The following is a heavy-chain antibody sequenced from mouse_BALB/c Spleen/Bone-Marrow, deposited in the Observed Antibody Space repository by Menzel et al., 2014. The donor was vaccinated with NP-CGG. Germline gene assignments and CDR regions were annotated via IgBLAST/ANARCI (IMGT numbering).Heavy chain of an antibody. CDR3: TTLARNHFDY. V-gene: IGHV1-5*01. CDR2: IYPGNSDT. J-gene: IGHJ2*01. Sequence: VQLQQSGTVLARPGASVKMSCKASGYTFTSYWMHWVKQRPGQGLEWIGTIYPGNSDTTYNQKFKGKAKLTAVTSTSTAYMGLSSLTNEDSAVYYSTTLARNHFDYWGQGTTLTVSS. CDR1: GYTFTSYW.